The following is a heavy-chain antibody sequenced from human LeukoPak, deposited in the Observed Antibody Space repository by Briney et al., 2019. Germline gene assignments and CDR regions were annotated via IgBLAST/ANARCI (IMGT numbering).Heavy chain of an antibody. D-gene: IGHD5-24*01. V-gene: IGHV1-2*02. CDR1: GYTFTSYA. Sequence: GASVKVSCKASGYTFTSYAMHWVRQAPGQGLEWMGWITPSGGTNYPQKFQGRVAITRDTSITTAYMDLSRLTSDDTAVYYCARDRYGDGFAHLDYWGQGALVTFSS. CDR3: ARDRYGDGFAHLDY. CDR2: ITPSGGT. J-gene: IGHJ4*02.